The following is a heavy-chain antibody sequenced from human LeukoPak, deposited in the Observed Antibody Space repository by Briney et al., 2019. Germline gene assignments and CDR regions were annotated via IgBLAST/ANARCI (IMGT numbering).Heavy chain of an antibody. V-gene: IGHV3-53*01. CDR2: IYSGGST. J-gene: IGHJ4*02. CDR3: VPGYCSSTSCLDY. Sequence: GGSLRLSYAASGFTVSSNYMSWVRQAPGKGLEWVSVIYSGGSTYYADSVKGRFTISRDNSQNTLYLQMNSLRAEDTAVYYCVPGYCSSTSCLDYWGQGTLVTVSS. CDR1: GFTVSSNY. D-gene: IGHD2-2*03.